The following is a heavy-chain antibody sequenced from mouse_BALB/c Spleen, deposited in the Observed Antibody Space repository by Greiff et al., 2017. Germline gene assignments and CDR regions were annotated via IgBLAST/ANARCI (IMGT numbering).Heavy chain of an antibody. J-gene: IGHJ3*01. Sequence: DVKLQESGGGLVQPGGSMKLSCVASGFTFSNYWMNWVRQSPEKGLEWVAEIRLKSNNYATHYAESVKGRFTISRDDSKSSVYLQMNNLRAEDTGIYYCTRRNWDDGAWFAYWGQGTLVTVSA. CDR1: GFTFSNYW. V-gene: IGHV6-6*02. CDR3: TRRNWDDGAWFAY. D-gene: IGHD4-1*01. CDR2: IRLKSNNYAT.